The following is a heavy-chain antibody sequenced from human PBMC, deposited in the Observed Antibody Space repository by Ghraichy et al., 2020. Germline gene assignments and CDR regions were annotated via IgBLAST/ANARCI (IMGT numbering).Heavy chain of an antibody. CDR1: GGSISSYY. CDR2: IYYSGST. CDR3: ARDGIIADAFDI. D-gene: IGHD1-26*01. V-gene: IGHV4-59*01. Sequence: SETLSLTCTVSGGSISSYYWSWIRQPPGKGLEWIGYIYYSGSTNYNPSLKSRVTISVDTSKNQFSLKLSSVTAADTAVYYCARDGIIADAFDIWGQGTMVTVSS. J-gene: IGHJ3*02.